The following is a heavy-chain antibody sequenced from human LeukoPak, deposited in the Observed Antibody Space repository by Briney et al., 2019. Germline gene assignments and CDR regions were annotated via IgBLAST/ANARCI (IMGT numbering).Heavy chain of an antibody. J-gene: IGHJ5*02. D-gene: IGHD1-26*01. CDR1: GFTFSNAW. Sequence: GGSLRLSCAASGFTFSNAWMNWVRQAPGKGLEWVGRIERKTDGGTTDYAAPVKGRFTISRDDSKNTLYLQMNSLKTEDTAVYYCVSLSGSYYRAYHWFDHWCQGTLVTVSS. V-gene: IGHV3-15*04. CDR2: IERKTDGGTT. CDR3: VSLSGSYYRAYHWFDH.